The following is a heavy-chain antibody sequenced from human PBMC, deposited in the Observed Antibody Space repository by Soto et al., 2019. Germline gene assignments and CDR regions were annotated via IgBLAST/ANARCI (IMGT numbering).Heavy chain of an antibody. CDR1: GGSISSGGYY. J-gene: IGHJ2*01. CDR2: IYYSGST. V-gene: IGHV4-31*03. D-gene: IGHD3-16*01. Sequence: QVQLQESGPGLVKPSQTLSLTCTVSGGSISSGGYYWSWIRQHPGKGLEWIGYIYYSGSTYYNPSLKGRVTISVDTSKNQFSLKLSSVTAADTAVYYCARDGGGVSRYWYFDLWGRGTLVTVSS. CDR3: ARDGGGVSRYWYFDL.